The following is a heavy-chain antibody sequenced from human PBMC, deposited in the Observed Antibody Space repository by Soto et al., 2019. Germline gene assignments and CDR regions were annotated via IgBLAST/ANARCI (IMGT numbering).Heavy chain of an antibody. CDR1: GFSFSSYW. V-gene: IGHV3-7*03. CDR3: SRLSRGAPGGSC. Sequence: EVQLVESGGGLVQPGGPLRLSCAASGFSFSSYWMIWARQVPGKGLEWLAKINQDGSEKNYVDSVRGRFTISRDNAKSTVYLQLGSLRAEDTAVYFCSRLSRGAPGGSCWGQGTMVTVSS. CDR2: INQDGSEK. D-gene: IGHD2-15*01. J-gene: IGHJ4*02.